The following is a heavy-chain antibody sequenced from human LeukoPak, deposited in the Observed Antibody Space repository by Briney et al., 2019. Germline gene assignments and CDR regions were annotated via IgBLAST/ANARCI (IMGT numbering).Heavy chain of an antibody. J-gene: IGHJ4*02. CDR3: TRMTRGHDY. CDR1: GVSFDDYY. Sequence: SETLSLTCAVSGVSFDDYYWSWVRQTPGKGLEWIGEINHSGYTNDNPSLKSRVTLSIDTSRKQFSLNLRSVSVADAGIYYCTRMTRGHDYWGQGTQVTVSS. V-gene: IGHV4-34*01. D-gene: IGHD4-11*01. CDR2: INHSGYT.